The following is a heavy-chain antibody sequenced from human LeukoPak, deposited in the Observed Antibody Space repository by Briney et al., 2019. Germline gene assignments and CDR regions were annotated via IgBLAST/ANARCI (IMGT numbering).Heavy chain of an antibody. Sequence: SETLSLTCTVSGGSISSYYWSWIRQPPGKGLEWIGYIYYSGSTNYNPSLKSRVTISVDTSKNQFSLKLSSVTAADTAVYYCARGTTRHQIDYWGQGTLVTVSS. CDR3: ARGTTRHQIDY. D-gene: IGHD4-11*01. V-gene: IGHV4-59*01. CDR1: GGSISSYY. CDR2: IYYSGST. J-gene: IGHJ4*02.